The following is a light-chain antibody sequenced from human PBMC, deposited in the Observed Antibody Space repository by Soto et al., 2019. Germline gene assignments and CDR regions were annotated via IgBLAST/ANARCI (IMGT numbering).Light chain of an antibody. CDR3: QQYDSRPNT. J-gene: IGKJ2*01. Sequence: VHMTQSPSSLSASVGDRVTITCQASQDITLYLNWYQHKAGKAPTLLIHDVSTLETGVPARFSGRGYGTIFTLTIINLQPEDVATYYCQQYDSRPNTFGQGTKVDI. V-gene: IGKV1-33*01. CDR2: DVS. CDR1: QDITLY.